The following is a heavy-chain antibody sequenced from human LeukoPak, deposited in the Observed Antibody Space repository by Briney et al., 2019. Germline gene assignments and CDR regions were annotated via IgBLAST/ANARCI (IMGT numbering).Heavy chain of an antibody. Sequence: ASVKVSCTASGYTFTSYGISWVRQAPGQGLEWMGWISAYNGYTNYAQKLQGRVTMTTDTTTSTAYMELRSLRSGDTAVYYCARWGVLLPFDYWGQGTLVTVSS. D-gene: IGHD3-10*01. CDR2: ISAYNGYT. CDR1: GYTFTSYG. J-gene: IGHJ4*02. V-gene: IGHV1-18*01. CDR3: ARWGVLLPFDY.